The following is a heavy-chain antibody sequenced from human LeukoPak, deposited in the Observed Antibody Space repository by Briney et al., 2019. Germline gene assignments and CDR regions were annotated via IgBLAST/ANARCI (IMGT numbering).Heavy chain of an antibody. V-gene: IGHV4-39*01. CDR3: AGSSSWYPDY. D-gene: IGHD6-13*01. CDR2: IYYSGST. J-gene: IGHJ4*02. CDR1: GGSISSSSYY. Sequence: TSETLSLTCTVSGGSISSSSYYWGWIRQPPGKGLEWIGSIYYSGSTYYNPSLKSRVTISVDTSKNQFSLKLSSVTAADTAVYYCAGSSSWYPDYWGQGTLVTVSS.